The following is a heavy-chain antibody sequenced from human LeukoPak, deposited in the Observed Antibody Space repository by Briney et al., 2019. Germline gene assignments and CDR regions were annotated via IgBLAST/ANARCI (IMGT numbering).Heavy chain of an antibody. D-gene: IGHD6-13*01. CDR3: ATDLGSSWIY. CDR2: INRYSGGT. Sequence: ASVKVSCKASGYTFTGYYLHWVRQAPGQGLEWMGLINRYSGGTNYAQKFQGRVTMTRDTSISTVYMELSRLSSDDTAVYYCATDLGSSWIYWGQGTLVTVSS. V-gene: IGHV1-2*02. J-gene: IGHJ4*01. CDR1: GYTFTGYY.